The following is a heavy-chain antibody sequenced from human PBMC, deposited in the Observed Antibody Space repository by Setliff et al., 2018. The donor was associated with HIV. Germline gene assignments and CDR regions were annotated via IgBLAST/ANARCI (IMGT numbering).Heavy chain of an antibody. V-gene: IGHV1-2*02. CDR3: ARDHCSSMSCPGLFDP. J-gene: IGHJ5*02. CDR1: GYTFTGYY. D-gene: IGHD2-2*01. CDR2: INPNSGGT. Sequence: ASVKVSYKASGYTFTGYYMHWVRQAPGQGLEWMGWINPNSGGTTYAQKFQGRVTMTRDTSISTAYMEVSRLRSDDTAVYYCARDHCSSMSCPGLFDPWGQGTLVTVSS.